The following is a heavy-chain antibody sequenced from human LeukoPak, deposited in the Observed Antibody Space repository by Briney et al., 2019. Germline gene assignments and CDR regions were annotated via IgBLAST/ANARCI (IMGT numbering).Heavy chain of an antibody. CDR3: ARVTPEMATGIDY. CDR1: GFTFSSYE. Sequence: GGSLRLSCAASGFTFSSYEMNWVRQAPGKGLEWVSYISSSGSTIYYADSVKGRFTISRDNAKNSLYLQMNSLRAEDTAVYYCARVTPEMATGIDYWGQGTLVTVSS. CDR2: ISSSGSTI. J-gene: IGHJ4*02. D-gene: IGHD5-24*01. V-gene: IGHV3-48*03.